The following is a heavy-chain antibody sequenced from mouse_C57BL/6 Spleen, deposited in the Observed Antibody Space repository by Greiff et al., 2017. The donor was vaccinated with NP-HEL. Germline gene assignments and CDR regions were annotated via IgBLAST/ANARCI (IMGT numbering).Heavy chain of an antibody. CDR3: TRESLITTVVERYWYFDV. Sequence: VQLQQSGAELVRPGASVTLSCKASGYTFTDYEMHWVKQTPVHGLEWIGAIDPETGGTAYNQKFKGKAILTADKSSSTAYMELRSLTSEDSAVYYCTRESLITTVVERYWYFDVWGTGTTVTVSS. J-gene: IGHJ1*03. V-gene: IGHV1-15*01. CDR2: IDPETGGT. CDR1: GYTFTDYE. D-gene: IGHD1-1*01.